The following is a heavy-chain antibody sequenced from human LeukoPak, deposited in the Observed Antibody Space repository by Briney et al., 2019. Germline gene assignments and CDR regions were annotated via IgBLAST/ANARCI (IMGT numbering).Heavy chain of an antibody. Sequence: RGSLKLSCAASGFTFSSYSMNWVGQAPGKGLEWVSSISSGSTYIYYADSVKGRFTISRDNTKNSLYLQMNSLRAEDTAVYYCTREGVDVFDIWGQGTMVTVSS. CDR3: TREGVDVFDI. CDR1: GFTFSSYS. CDR2: ISSGSTYI. D-gene: IGHD3-10*01. V-gene: IGHV3-21*01. J-gene: IGHJ3*02.